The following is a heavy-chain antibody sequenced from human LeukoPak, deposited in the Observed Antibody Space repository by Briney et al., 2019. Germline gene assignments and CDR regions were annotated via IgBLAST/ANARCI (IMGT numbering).Heavy chain of an antibody. D-gene: IGHD5-18*01. J-gene: IGHJ4*02. V-gene: IGHV4-30-2*01. Sequence: PSETLSLTCTVSGGSISSGGYYWSWIRQPPGKGLEWIGYIYHSGSTYYNPSLKSRVTISVDTSKNQFSLKLSSVTAADTAVYYCARIYTAMAYDYWGQGTLVTVSS. CDR1: GGSISSGGYY. CDR2: IYHSGST. CDR3: ARIYTAMAYDY.